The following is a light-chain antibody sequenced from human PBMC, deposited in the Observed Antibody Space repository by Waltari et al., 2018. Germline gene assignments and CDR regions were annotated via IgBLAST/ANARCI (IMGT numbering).Light chain of an antibody. Sequence: QAVLTQPSSLSASPGASASLTCTLRSGVIVATHRISWYQQTPGSPPQYLLRYKSDSDKQQGSGVPSRFSGSKDYSANAGILLISGLQSEDEADYYCMIWRSGASEFGGGTKLTVL. J-gene: IGLJ2*01. V-gene: IGLV5-45*03. CDR1: SGVIVATHR. CDR3: MIWRSGASE. CDR2: YKSDSDK.